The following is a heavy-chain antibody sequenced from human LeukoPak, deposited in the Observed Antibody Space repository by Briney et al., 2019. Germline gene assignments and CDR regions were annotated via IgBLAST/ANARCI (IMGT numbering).Heavy chain of an antibody. CDR2: IYYSGST. D-gene: IGHD1-7*01. V-gene: IGHV4-39*07. Sequence: SETLSLTCTVSGGSVSSSSYYWGWIRQPPGKGLEWIGSIYYSGSTYYNPSLKSRVSISVDTSKNQFSLKLNSLTAADTAVYYCARDLPWWNSVPNNNWFDPWGQGTLVTVSS. CDR3: ARDLPWWNSVPNNNWFDP. CDR1: GGSVSSSSYY. J-gene: IGHJ5*02.